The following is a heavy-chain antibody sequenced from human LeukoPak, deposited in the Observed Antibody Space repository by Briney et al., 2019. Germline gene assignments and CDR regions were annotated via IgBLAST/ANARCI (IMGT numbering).Heavy chain of an antibody. Sequence: GGSLRLSCAVSGFALRSCAMSWVRQAPGKGLEWVSSISISGEDTHYVDSVQGRFTISKDNSKNTLYLQMNSLRAEDTAVYYCAKEIRPNDYWGRGTLATVSS. CDR2: ISISGEDT. CDR1: GFALRSCA. V-gene: IGHV3-23*01. J-gene: IGHJ4*02. D-gene: IGHD4-17*01. CDR3: AKEIRPNDY.